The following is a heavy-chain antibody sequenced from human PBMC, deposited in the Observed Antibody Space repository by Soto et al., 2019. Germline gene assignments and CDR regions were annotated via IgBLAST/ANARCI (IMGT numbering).Heavy chain of an antibody. CDR3: ARDGDSYGFHYYFDY. CDR2: INPNSGGT. D-gene: IGHD5-18*01. CDR1: GYTFNGYY. Sequence: QVQLVQSGAEVKKPGASVKVSCKASGYTFNGYYMHWVRQAPGQGLEWMGWINPNSGGTNYAQKFQGRVTMTRDTSISTAYMERSRLRTDDTAVYFCARDGDSYGFHYYFDYWGQGTLVTVSS. V-gene: IGHV1-2*02. J-gene: IGHJ4*02.